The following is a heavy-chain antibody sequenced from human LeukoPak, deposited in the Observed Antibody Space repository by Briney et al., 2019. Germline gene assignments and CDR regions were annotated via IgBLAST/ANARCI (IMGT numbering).Heavy chain of an antibody. D-gene: IGHD6-13*01. Sequence: ASVKVSCKASGYTFTGYYMHWVRQAPGQGLEWMGRINHNSGGTNYAQKFQGRVTMTRDTSISTAYMELSRLRSDDTAVYYCARVSRQLVLIDYWGQGTLVTVSS. CDR2: INHNSGGT. CDR3: ARVSRQLVLIDY. J-gene: IGHJ4*02. V-gene: IGHV1-2*06. CDR1: GYTFTGYY.